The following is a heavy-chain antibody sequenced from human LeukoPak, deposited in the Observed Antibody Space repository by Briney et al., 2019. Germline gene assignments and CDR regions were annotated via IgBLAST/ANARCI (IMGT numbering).Heavy chain of an antibody. CDR2: ISSSGSTI. J-gene: IGHJ4*02. Sequence: GGSLRLSCAASGFTFSDYYMSWIRQAPGKGLEWVSYISSSGSTIYYADSVKGRFTISRDNAKNSLYLQMNSLRAEDTAVYYCARKLSITMVRGVMRYFDYWGQGTLVTVSS. D-gene: IGHD3-10*01. V-gene: IGHV3-11*01. CDR3: ARKLSITMVRGVMRYFDY. CDR1: GFTFSDYY.